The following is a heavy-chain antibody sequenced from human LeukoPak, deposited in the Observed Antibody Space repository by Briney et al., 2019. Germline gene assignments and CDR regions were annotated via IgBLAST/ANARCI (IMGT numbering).Heavy chain of an antibody. J-gene: IGHJ4*02. CDR1: GFTFSSYG. V-gene: IGHV3-30*18. Sequence: PGGSLRLSCAASGFTFSSYGMHWVRQAPGKGLEWVAVISSDGSNKYYVDSVKGRFTISRDNSKNTLYLQMNSLRAEDTAVYYCAKVFIWFGEFSHFDYWGQGTLVTVSS. CDR3: AKVFIWFGEFSHFDY. CDR2: ISSDGSNK. D-gene: IGHD3-10*01.